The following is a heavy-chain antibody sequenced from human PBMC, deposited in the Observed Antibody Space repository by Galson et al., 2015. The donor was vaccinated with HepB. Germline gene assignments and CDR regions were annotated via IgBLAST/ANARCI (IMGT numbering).Heavy chain of an antibody. D-gene: IGHD3-10*01. CDR1: GGSISSSSYY. CDR2: IYYSGST. J-gene: IGHJ5*02. CDR3: ARNPGRVLPPFGETPNWFDP. Sequence: ETLSLTCTVSGGSISSSSYYWGWIRQPPGKGLEWIGSIYYSGSTYYNPSLKSRVTISVDTSKNQFSLKLSSVTAADTAVYYCARNPGRVLPPFGETPNWFDPWGQGTLVTVSS. V-gene: IGHV4-39*01.